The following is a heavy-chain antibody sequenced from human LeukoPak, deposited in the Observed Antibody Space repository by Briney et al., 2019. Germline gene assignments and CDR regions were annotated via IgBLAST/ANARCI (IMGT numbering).Heavy chain of an antibody. CDR3: ARVWGPSELDY. V-gene: IGHV3-21*01. D-gene: IGHD3-10*01. CDR1: GFTFSSYS. CDR2: ISGSSSYI. Sequence: GGSLRLSCAASGFTFSSYSMNWVRQAPGKGLEWVSSISGSSSYIYYADSVKGRFTISRDNAKNSLYVQMNSLRAEDTAVYYCARVWGPSELDYWGQGTLVTVSS. J-gene: IGHJ4*02.